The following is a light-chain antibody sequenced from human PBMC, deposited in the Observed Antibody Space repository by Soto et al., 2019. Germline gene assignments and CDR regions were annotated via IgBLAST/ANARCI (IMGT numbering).Light chain of an antibody. CDR1: SSDVGGNKY. V-gene: IGLV2-14*01. CDR2: KVT. CDR3: ASSTSDSLDV. Sequence: QSALTQPASVSGSPGQSITISCTGTSSDVGGNKYVSWYQQYPGKVPKLLINKVTNRPSGVSYRVSGSKSGNTASLTISALLAEDEADYFCASSTSDSLDVFGTGTKVTVL. J-gene: IGLJ1*01.